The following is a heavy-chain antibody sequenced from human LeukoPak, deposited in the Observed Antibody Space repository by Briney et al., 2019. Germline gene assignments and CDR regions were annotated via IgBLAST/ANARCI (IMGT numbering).Heavy chain of an antibody. J-gene: IGHJ4*02. CDR2: INHSGST. V-gene: IGHV4-34*01. CDR1: GGSFSGYY. D-gene: IGHD2-2*01. CDR3: ARQYCSSTSCYRNFDY. Sequence: SETLSLTCAVYGGSFSGYYWSWIRQPPGKGLEWIGEINHSGSTDYNPSLKSRVTISVDTSKNQFYLKLSSVTAADTAVYYCARQYCSSTSCYRNFDYWGQGTLVTVSS.